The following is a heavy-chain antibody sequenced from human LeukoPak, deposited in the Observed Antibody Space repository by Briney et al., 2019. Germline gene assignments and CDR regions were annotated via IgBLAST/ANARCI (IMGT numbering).Heavy chain of an antibody. Sequence: GGSLRLSCAASGFTFSSYAMSWVRQAPGKGLEWVSAISGSGGSTYSAASVKGRFTISRDNAKNSLYLQMNSLRAEDTAVYYCARDEYSSSWYSFPLDYYYYMDVWGKGTTVTVSS. CDR2: ISGSGGST. J-gene: IGHJ6*03. CDR1: GFTFSSYA. CDR3: ARDEYSSSWYSFPLDYYYYMDV. D-gene: IGHD6-13*01. V-gene: IGHV3-23*01.